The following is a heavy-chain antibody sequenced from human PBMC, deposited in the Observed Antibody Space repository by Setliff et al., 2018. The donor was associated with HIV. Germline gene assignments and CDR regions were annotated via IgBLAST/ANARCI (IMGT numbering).Heavy chain of an antibody. CDR1: GGSITRTPYY. CDR3: ARLSGGMVPNY. V-gene: IGHV4-39*01. CDR2: IHHSGTA. D-gene: IGHD3-10*01. Sequence: PSETLSLTCTVSGGSITRTPYYWGWIRQPPGKGLEWIGSIHHSGTAYDNPSLTSRVTISVDPSKNQILLRLSSVTAADTAVYYCARLSGGMVPNYWGQGTLVTV. J-gene: IGHJ4*02.